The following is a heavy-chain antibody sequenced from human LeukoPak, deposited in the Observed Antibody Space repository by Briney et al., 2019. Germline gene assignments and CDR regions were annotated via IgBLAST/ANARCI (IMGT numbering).Heavy chain of an antibody. CDR2: IYSGGST. CDR1: GFTVSSNY. CDR3: ARAGDEEYCSSTSCYGPLY. D-gene: IGHD2-2*01. J-gene: IGHJ4*02. V-gene: IGHV3-66*01. Sequence: GGSLRLSCAASGFTVSSNYMSWVSQAPGKGLEWVSVIYSGGSTYYADSVKGRFTISRDNSKNTLYLQMNSLRAEDTAVYYCARAGDEEYCSSTSCYGPLYWGQGTLVTVSS.